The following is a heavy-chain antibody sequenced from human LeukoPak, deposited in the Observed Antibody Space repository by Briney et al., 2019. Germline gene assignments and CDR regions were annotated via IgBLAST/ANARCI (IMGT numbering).Heavy chain of an antibody. J-gene: IGHJ4*02. CDR3: ARGLARTSMVTRGGVRFDY. CDR1: GGTFSSYA. Sequence: ASVKVSCKASGGTFSSYAISWVRQAPGQGLEWMGWMNPNSGNTGYAQKFQGRVTMTRNTSISTANMELSSLRSEDTAVYYCARGLARTSMVTRGGVRFDYWGQGTLVTVSS. D-gene: IGHD5-18*01. CDR2: MNPNSGNT. V-gene: IGHV1-8*02.